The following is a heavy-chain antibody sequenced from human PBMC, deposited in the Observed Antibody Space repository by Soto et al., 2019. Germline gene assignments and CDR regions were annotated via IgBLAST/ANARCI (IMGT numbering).Heavy chain of an antibody. D-gene: IGHD1-26*01. CDR2: ISGSGGST. V-gene: IGHV3-23*01. Sequence: GGYLRLSCAASGFPFSSYAMSWVRPAPGKGLEWVSAISGSGGSTYYADSVKGRFTISRDNSKNTLYLQMHSLRAEDTAVYYCAKSWELLRSSSDYWGQGTLGTVSS. CDR1: GFPFSSYA. CDR3: AKSWELLRSSSDY. J-gene: IGHJ4*02.